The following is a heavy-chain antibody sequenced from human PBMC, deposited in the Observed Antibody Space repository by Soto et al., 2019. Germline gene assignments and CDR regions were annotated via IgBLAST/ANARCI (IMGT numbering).Heavy chain of an antibody. Sequence: SETLSLTCTGSGVSISSGDYYCSWIRQTPGRGLEWIGYIYYSENTYYNPSLKSRVAISGDTSKNQFSLKLSSVTATDTAVYYCARHVNLPLAVTGLASRGRGTLVTVSS. D-gene: IGHD5-18*01. CDR3: ARHVNLPLAVTGLAS. J-gene: IGHJ5*01. CDR1: GVSISSGDYY. V-gene: IGHV4-30-4*01. CDR2: IYYSENT.